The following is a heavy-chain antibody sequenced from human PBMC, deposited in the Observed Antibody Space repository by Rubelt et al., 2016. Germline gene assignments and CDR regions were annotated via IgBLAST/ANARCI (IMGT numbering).Heavy chain of an antibody. CDR2: ISGSGAGT. CDR3: AKQRGYNPISNFDY. Sequence: EVQLLESGGGLVQPGGSLRLSCAASGFTFSSYAMSWVRQAPGKGLEWVSAISGSGAGTYYADSVKGRFPISRDNSKNTLYLEMNSLRAEDTALYHCAKQRGYNPISNFDYWGQGTLVTVSS. CDR1: GFTFSSYA. V-gene: IGHV3-23*01. J-gene: IGHJ4*02. D-gene: IGHD5-18*01.